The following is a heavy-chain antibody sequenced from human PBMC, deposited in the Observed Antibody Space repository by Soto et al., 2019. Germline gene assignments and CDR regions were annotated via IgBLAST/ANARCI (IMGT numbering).Heavy chain of an antibody. CDR3: TTRAPEGFEP. V-gene: IGHV4-39*01. CDR1: GDSISTSAYY. J-gene: IGHJ5*02. CDR2: INHSGNT. Sequence: SETLSLTCTVSGDSISTSAYYWSWIRQAPGKGLEWIGSINHSGNTYLSPSLKDRVTMSVDTSKNSFSLKLRSATAADTCLYYCTTRAPEGFEPWGQGTLVTVSS.